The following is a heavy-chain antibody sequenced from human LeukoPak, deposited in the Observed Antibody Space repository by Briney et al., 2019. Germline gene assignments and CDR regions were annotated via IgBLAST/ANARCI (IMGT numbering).Heavy chain of an antibody. CDR3: ARPFRANILTGPPMRY. V-gene: IGHV1-8*01. CDR1: GYTFTSYD. Sequence: ASVKVSCKASGYTFTSYDINWVRQATGQGLEWMGWMNPNSGNTGYAQKLQGRVTMTRNTSITTAYMELSSVRSEDTAVYYCARPFRANILTGPPMRYWGQGTLVTVSS. J-gene: IGHJ4*02. CDR2: MNPNSGNT. D-gene: IGHD3-9*01.